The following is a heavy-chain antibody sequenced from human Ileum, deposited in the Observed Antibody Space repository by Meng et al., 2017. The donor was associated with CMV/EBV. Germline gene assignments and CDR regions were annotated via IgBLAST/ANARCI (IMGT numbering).Heavy chain of an antibody. J-gene: IGHJ6*02. D-gene: IGHD3-9*01. V-gene: IGHV1-18*01. CDR2: ISAYNCNT. CDR1: GYTFTSYG. CDR3: ARDYDILTGYAYGMDV. Sequence: ASVKVSCKASGYTFTSYGISWVRQAPGQGLEWMGWISAYNCNTNYAQKLQGRVTMTTDTSTSTAYMELRSLRSDDTAVYYCARDYDILTGYAYGMDVWGQGTTVTVSS.